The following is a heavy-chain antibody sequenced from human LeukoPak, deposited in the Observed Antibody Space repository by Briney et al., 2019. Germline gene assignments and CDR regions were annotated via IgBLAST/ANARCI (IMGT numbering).Heavy chain of an antibody. Sequence: RPGGSLRLSCAASGFTFSSYAMSWVRQAPGKGLEWVSAISGSGGSTYYADSVKGRFTISRDNSKNTLYLQMNSLRAEDTAVYYCAKSHGYSYGFDYWGQGTLVTVSS. D-gene: IGHD5-18*01. V-gene: IGHV3-23*01. CDR2: ISGSGGST. CDR1: GFTFSSYA. CDR3: AKSHGYSYGFDY. J-gene: IGHJ4*02.